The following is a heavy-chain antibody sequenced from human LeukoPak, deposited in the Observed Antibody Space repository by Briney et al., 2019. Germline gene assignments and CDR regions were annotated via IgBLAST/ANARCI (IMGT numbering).Heavy chain of an antibody. V-gene: IGHV1-2*02. CDR2: INPNSGGT. CDR3: ARWDPTYDIATRGTSNYY. CDR1: GYTFTAYY. J-gene: IGHJ4*01. D-gene: IGHD3-22*01. Sequence: ASVKVSFKASGYTFTAYYMHWVRQAPGQGLEWMGWINPNSGGTNYAQKFQGRVTMTRDTSITTAYMELSRLTSDDTAVYYCARWDPTYDIATRGTSNYYWGQGTLVTVSS.